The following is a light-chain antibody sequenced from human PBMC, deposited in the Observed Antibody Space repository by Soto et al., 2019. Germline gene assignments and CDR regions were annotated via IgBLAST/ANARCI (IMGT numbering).Light chain of an antibody. CDR3: QQYNNWPPYT. V-gene: IGKV3-15*01. Sequence: EIVMTQSPGTLSVSPGERATLSCRASQSVSSSLAWYQQRPGQAPRLLIYGASTRATGVPARFSGSGSGTEFTLTITSLQSEDFAFYYCQQYNNWPPYTFGQGTKLQIK. CDR1: QSVSSS. CDR2: GAS. J-gene: IGKJ2*01.